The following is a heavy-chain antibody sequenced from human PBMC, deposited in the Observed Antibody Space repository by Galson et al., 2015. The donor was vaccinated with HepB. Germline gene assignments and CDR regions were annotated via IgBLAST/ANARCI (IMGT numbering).Heavy chain of an antibody. J-gene: IGHJ2*01. D-gene: IGHD3-22*01. Sequence: SVKVSCKASGYTFIGYHMHWVRQAPGQGLEWMGWINPNSGGTNYAQKFQGRVTMTRDTPISTAYMDLSRLRFDDTAVYYCARDYAYYYESNSYRHTPYWYFDLGGRGTLVTVSS. V-gene: IGHV1-2*02. CDR2: INPNSGGT. CDR1: GYTFIGYH. CDR3: ARDYAYYYESNSYRHTPYWYFDL.